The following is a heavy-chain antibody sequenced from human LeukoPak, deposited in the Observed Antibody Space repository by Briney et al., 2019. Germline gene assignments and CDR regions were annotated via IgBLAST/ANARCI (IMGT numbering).Heavy chain of an antibody. CDR3: ARDRYRSSTSCYEEYYYYGMDV. CDR1: GFTFSSYS. CDR2: ISSSSSTI. Sequence: GGSLRLSCAASGFTFSSYSMNWVRQAPGKGLEWVSYISSSSSTIYYADSVKGRFTISRDNAKNSLYLQMNSLRDEDTAVYYCARDRYRSSTSCYEEYYYYGMDVWGQGTTVTVSS. V-gene: IGHV3-48*02. J-gene: IGHJ6*02. D-gene: IGHD2-2*01.